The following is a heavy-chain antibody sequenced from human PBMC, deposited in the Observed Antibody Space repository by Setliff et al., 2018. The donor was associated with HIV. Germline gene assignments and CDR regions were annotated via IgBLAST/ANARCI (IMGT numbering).Heavy chain of an antibody. CDR2: ITPYNGNT. V-gene: IGHV1-18*04. Sequence: ASVKVSCKASGYSLTDFYIHWVRQAPGQGLEWMGWITPYNGNTNYAPELHGRVTMTTDTSTSTASLELRSLRSDDTAVYYCARDRIPSKWLLESDYWGQGTLVTVSS. J-gene: IGHJ4*02. CDR3: ARDRIPSKWLLESDY. D-gene: IGHD3-22*01. CDR1: GYSLTDFY.